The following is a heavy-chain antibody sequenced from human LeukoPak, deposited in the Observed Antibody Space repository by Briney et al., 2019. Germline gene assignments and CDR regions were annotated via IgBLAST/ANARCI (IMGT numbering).Heavy chain of an antibody. Sequence: GGSLRLSCAASGFTFSSYSMNWVRQAPGKGLEWVSYISSSSSTIYYADSVKGRFTISRDNAKNSLYLQMNSLRGEDTAVYYCARGSGWYYFDYWGQGTLVTVSS. J-gene: IGHJ4*02. V-gene: IGHV3-48*01. D-gene: IGHD6-19*01. CDR1: GFTFSSYS. CDR2: ISSSSSTI. CDR3: ARGSGWYYFDY.